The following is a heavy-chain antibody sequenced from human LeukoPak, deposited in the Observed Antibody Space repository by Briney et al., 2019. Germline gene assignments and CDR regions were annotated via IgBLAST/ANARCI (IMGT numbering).Heavy chain of an antibody. CDR2: INHSGST. CDR3: ARGTMTTVTYYFDY. D-gene: IGHD4-17*01. V-gene: IGHV4-34*01. J-gene: IGHJ4*02. CDR1: GGSISSYY. Sequence: SETLSLTCTVSGGSISSYYWSWIRQPPGKGLEWIGEINHSGSTNYNPSLKSRVTISVDTSKNQFSLKLSSVTAADTAVYYCARGTMTTVTYYFDYWGQGTLVTVSP.